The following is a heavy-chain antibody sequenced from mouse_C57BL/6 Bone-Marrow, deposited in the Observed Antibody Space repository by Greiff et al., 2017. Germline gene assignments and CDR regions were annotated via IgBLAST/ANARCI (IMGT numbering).Heavy chain of an antibody. Sequence: QVQLQQSGAELVRPWSSVKLSCKASGYTFTSYWMHWVKQRPIQGLEWIGNIDPSDSETHYNQKFKDKATLTVDKSSSTAYMQLSSLTSEDSAVYYCARRGSFDYWGQGTTLTVSS. V-gene: IGHV1-52*01. CDR2: IDPSDSET. J-gene: IGHJ2*01. CDR1: GYTFTSYW. CDR3: ARRGSFDY.